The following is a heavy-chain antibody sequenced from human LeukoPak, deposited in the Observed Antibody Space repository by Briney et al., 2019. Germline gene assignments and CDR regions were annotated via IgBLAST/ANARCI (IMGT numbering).Heavy chain of an antibody. Sequence: GGSLRLSCAASGFPFSRYSMNWVRQAPGKGLEWVGRTRNKANYYITEYAASVKGRFTISRDDSKNSLYLQMDSLKTEDTAVYYCARVGYHTSSGSLDYWGQGTLVTVSS. CDR3: ARVGYHTSSGSLDY. D-gene: IGHD6-19*01. V-gene: IGHV3-72*01. CDR2: TRNKANYYIT. J-gene: IGHJ4*02. CDR1: GFPFSRYS.